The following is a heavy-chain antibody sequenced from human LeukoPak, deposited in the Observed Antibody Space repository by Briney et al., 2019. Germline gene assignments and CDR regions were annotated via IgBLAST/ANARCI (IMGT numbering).Heavy chain of an antibody. CDR3: ARHRSKWLQSSFDY. CDR1: GGSINSSSYY. D-gene: IGHD5-24*01. J-gene: IGHJ4*02. Sequence: SETLSLTCTVSGGSINSSSYYWGWIRQPPGKGLEWIGSIFYSGNTYDNPSLKSRVTISVDTSKNQFSLKLDSVTAADTAVYYCARHRSKWLQSSFDYWGQGTLVTVSS. CDR2: IFYSGNT. V-gene: IGHV4-39*01.